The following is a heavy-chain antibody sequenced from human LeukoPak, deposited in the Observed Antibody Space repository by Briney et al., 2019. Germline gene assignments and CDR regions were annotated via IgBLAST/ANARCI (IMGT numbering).Heavy chain of an antibody. CDR3: ARGGKDYDFWSGPTGMDV. D-gene: IGHD3-3*01. V-gene: IGHV1-2*02. J-gene: IGHJ6*04. Sequence: ASVKVSCKASGGTFSSYAISWVRQAPGQGLEWMGWINSNSGGTNYAQKFQGRVTMTRDTSISTAYMELSRLRSDDTAVYYCARGGKDYDFWSGPTGMDVWGKGTTVTVSS. CDR1: GGTFSSYA. CDR2: INSNSGGT.